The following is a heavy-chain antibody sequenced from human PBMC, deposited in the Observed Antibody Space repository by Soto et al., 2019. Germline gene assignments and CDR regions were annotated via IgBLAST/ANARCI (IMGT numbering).Heavy chain of an antibody. J-gene: IGHJ6*02. Sequence: ASVKVSCKVSGYTLTELSMHWVRQAPGKGLEWMGGFDPEDGETIYAQKFQGRVTMTEDTSTDTAYMELSSLRSEDTAVYYCARDPGTTNSRYYYGMDVWGQGTTVTVSS. V-gene: IGHV1-24*01. CDR3: ARDPGTTNSRYYYGMDV. CDR2: FDPEDGET. CDR1: GYTLTELS. D-gene: IGHD1-26*01.